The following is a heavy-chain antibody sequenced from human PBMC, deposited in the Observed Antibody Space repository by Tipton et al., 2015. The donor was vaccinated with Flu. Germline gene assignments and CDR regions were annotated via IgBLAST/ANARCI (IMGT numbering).Heavy chain of an antibody. CDR2: VYYSGRT. V-gene: IGHV4-59*08. CDR3: ATLPHVFALDGRDYNPKCAYFEL. J-gene: IGHJ2*01. Sequence: TLSLTCTISVGSVSSYYWTWVRQPPGKGLEWNGDVYYSGRTNYRPSLNSRVTMSADTSLNQVSLKLTSVTAADSAVYYCATLPHVFALDGRDYNPKCAYFELWGRCSLVTVSS. CDR1: VGSVSSYY. D-gene: IGHD3-10*01.